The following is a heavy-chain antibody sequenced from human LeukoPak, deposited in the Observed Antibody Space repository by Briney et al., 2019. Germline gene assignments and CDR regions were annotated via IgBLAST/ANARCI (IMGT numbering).Heavy chain of an antibody. J-gene: IGHJ4*02. CDR2: IIPIFGTA. D-gene: IGHD3-10*02. CDR3: ARAMFGELLYGLY. Sequence: ASVKVSCKASGGTFSSYAISWVRQAPGQGLEWMGGIIPIFGTANYAQKFQGRVTITADESTSTAYMELSSLRSEDTAVYYCARAMFGELLYGLYWGQGTLVIVSS. CDR1: GGTFSSYA. V-gene: IGHV1-69*13.